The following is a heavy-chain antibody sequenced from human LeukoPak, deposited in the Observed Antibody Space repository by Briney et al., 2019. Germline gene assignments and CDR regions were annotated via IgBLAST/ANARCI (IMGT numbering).Heavy chain of an antibody. CDR1: GVTFSSYA. CDR2: ISGSGGST. D-gene: IGHD3-10*01. J-gene: IGHJ4*02. V-gene: IGHV3-23*01. Sequence: GGSLRLSCAASGVTFSSYAMSWVRQAPGKGLEWVSAISGSGGSTYYADSVKGRFTISRDNSKNTLYLQMNSLRAEDTAVYYCAKDTYGSGSLLFDYWGQGTLVTVSS. CDR3: AKDTYGSGSLLFDY.